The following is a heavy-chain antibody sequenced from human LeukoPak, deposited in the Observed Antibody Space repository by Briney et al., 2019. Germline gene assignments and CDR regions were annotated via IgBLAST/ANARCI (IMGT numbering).Heavy chain of an antibody. CDR3: AKRGEYMGSGWTRRNFIY. CDR2: ISGSGGST. Sequence: PGGSLRLSCAASGFTFSNYAMSWVRQAPGKGLEWVSAISGSGGSTYYADSVKGRFTISRDNSKNTLYLQMNSLRAEDTAVYYCAKRGEYMGSGWTRRNFIYWGQGTLVTVSS. J-gene: IGHJ4*02. CDR1: GFTFSNYA. V-gene: IGHV3-23*01. D-gene: IGHD6-19*01.